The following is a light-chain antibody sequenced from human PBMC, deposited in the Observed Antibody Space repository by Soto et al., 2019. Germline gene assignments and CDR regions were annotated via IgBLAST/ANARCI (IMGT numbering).Light chain of an antibody. CDR3: QQPGT. CDR2: AAS. V-gene: IGKV1-9*01. Sequence: EIQLTQSPSFLSASVGDRVTITCRASQGISSYLAWYQQKPGKAPKLLIYAASTLQSGVPSRFSGSGSGTEFTLTISSLQPEDFATYYCQQPGTFGGGTKVDIK. CDR1: QGISSY. J-gene: IGKJ4*01.